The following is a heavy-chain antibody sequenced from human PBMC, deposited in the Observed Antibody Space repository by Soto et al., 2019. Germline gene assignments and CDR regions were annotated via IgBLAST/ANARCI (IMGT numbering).Heavy chain of an antibody. Sequence: SPTLSLTCAISGDSVSSNSAAWNWIRQSPSRGLEWLGRTYYRSKWYNDYEVSVKSRITINPDTSKNQFSMQLNSVTPEYTAVYFRSIGGAFTSSYVRCFDYWGQGTLVTFAS. V-gene: IGHV6-1*01. J-gene: IGHJ4*02. CDR1: GDSVSSNSAA. D-gene: IGHD2-2*01. CDR3: SIGGAFTSSYVRCFDY. CDR2: TYYRSKWYN.